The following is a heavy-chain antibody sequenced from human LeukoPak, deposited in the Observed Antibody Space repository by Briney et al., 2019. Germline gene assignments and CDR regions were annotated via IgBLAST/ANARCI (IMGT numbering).Heavy chain of an antibody. J-gene: IGHJ4*02. CDR2: IYFSGGT. CDR1: GDSISSSNCY. V-gene: IGHV4-39*07. Sequence: SETLSLTCTVSGDSISSSNCYWGWIRQPPGKGLEWIGSIYFSGGTYYNASLKSRVTISVDTSKNQFSLKLSSVTAADTAVYYCARGIQLWLYYFDYWGQGTLVTVSS. CDR3: ARGIQLWLYYFDY. D-gene: IGHD5-18*01.